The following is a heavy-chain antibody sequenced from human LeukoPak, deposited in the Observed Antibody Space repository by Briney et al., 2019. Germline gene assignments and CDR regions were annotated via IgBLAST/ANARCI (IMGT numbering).Heavy chain of an antibody. CDR3: AKDLFGDFDAFDF. Sequence: GGSLTLSCAASRFTFNSYGMLWVPQAPGKGLEWVAVISYDGSNKYYEDSVKGRFTISRDISKNTLYLQKNRLRAEDTDVYYCAKDLFGDFDAFDFWGQGRMVSVCS. D-gene: IGHD4-17*01. CDR1: RFTFNSYG. J-gene: IGHJ3*01. CDR2: ISYDGSNK. V-gene: IGHV3-30*18.